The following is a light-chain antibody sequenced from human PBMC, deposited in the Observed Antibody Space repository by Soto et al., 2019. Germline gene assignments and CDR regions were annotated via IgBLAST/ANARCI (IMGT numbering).Light chain of an antibody. CDR1: QSISSW. CDR2: DAS. CDR3: QQYNSYSMT. V-gene: IGKV1-5*01. Sequence: DIQMTQSPSTLSASVGDIVTITCRASQSISSWLAWYQQKPGKAPKFLIYDASSLESGVPSRFSGSGSGTEFTLTFSSWQPDDFATYYCQQYNSYSMTVGHGTKVEIK. J-gene: IGKJ1*01.